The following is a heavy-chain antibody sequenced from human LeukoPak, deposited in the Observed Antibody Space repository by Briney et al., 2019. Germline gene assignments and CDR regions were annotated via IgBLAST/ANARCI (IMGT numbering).Heavy chain of an antibody. J-gene: IGHJ3*02. CDR3: ARASPGYYYGSGSYLHAFDI. Sequence: TETLSLTCTVSGGSVSSGTYYWSWIRRPPGKGLEWIGYIYYSGSTNYNTSLKSRVTISLDTSKNQFSLKLSSVTAADTAVYYCARASPGYYYGSGSYLHAFDIWGQGTMVTVSS. CDR1: GGSVSSGTYY. CDR2: IYYSGST. V-gene: IGHV4-61*01. D-gene: IGHD3-10*01.